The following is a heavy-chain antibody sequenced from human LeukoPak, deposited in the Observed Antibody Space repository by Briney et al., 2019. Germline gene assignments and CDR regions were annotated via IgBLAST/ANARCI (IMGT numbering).Heavy chain of an antibody. J-gene: IGHJ4*02. CDR1: GYTFTDYY. D-gene: IGHD4-17*01. V-gene: IGHV1-2*02. Sequence: ASVKVSCKSSGYTFTDYYIHWVRQAPGQGLEWMGWINPNRGDTNYAQNFQGRVTMTRDTSISTGYMELRRLRSDDTAVYYCARLLTSVTVGDYWGQGTLVTVSS. CDR2: INPNRGDT. CDR3: ARLLTSVTVGDY.